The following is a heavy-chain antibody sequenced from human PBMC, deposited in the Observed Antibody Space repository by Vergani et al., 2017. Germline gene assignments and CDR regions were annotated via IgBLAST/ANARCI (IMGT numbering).Heavy chain of an antibody. CDR2: IYYSGST. V-gene: IGHV4-59*01. J-gene: IGHJ5*02. Sequence: QVQLQESGPGLVKPSQTLSLTCTVSGGSISSYYWGWIRQPPGKGLEWIGYIYYSGSTNYNPSLKSRVTISVDTSKNQFSLKLSSVTAADTAVYYCARSPYYYDLRLDPWGQGTLVTVSS. CDR1: GGSISSYY. CDR3: ARSPYYYDLRLDP. D-gene: IGHD3-22*01.